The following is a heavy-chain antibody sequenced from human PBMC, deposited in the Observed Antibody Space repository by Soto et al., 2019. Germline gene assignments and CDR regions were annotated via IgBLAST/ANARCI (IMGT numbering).Heavy chain of an antibody. Sequence: ASAKVSCKASGYTFTSYAMHWVRQAPGQRLEWMGWINAGNGNTKYSQKFQGRVTITRDTSASTAYMELSSLRSEDTAVYYCAREDYSNYVSFDYWGQGTLVTVSS. CDR3: AREDYSNYVSFDY. V-gene: IGHV1-3*01. CDR2: INAGNGNT. D-gene: IGHD4-4*01. CDR1: GYTFTSYA. J-gene: IGHJ4*02.